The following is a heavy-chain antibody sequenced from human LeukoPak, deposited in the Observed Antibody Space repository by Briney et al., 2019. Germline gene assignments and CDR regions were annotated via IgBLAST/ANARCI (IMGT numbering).Heavy chain of an antibody. J-gene: IGHJ4*02. V-gene: IGHV1-46*01. CDR2: INPSGGST. Sequence: ASVKVSCKASGYTFTSYYMHWVRQAPGQGLEWMGIINPSGGSTSYAQKFQGRVTMTRDTSTSTVYMELSSLRSEDTAVYYCARAQSGYCSGGSCYVFDYWGQGTLVTVSS. D-gene: IGHD2-15*01. CDR3: ARAQSGYCSGGSCYVFDY. CDR1: GYTFTSYY.